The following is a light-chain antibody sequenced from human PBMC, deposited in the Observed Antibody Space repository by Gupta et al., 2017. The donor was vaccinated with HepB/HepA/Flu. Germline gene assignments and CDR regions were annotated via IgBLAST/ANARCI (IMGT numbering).Light chain of an antibody. CDR3: QTCGTGIHVV. Sequence: QLVLTQSPSASASLGASVQLACTLSSAYSSYVIAGHRQQPEKGPRYLMKRNSDGSQTKREGIPDRFSGSSSGAERYLTISSLQSEDEADYYCQTCGTGIHVVFGGGTKVTVL. CDR2: RNSDGSQ. CDR1: SAYSSYV. V-gene: IGLV4-69*01. J-gene: IGLJ2*01.